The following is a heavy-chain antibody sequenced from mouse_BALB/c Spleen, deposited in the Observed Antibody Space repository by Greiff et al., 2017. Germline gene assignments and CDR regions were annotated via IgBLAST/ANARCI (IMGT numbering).Heavy chain of an antibody. CDR2: IDPSDSYT. V-gene: IGHV1-69*02. CDR1: GYTFTSYW. Sequence: QVQLQQSGAELVKPGASVKLSCKASGYTFTSYWMHWVKQRPGQGLEWIGEIDPSDSYTNYNQKFKGKATLTVDKSSSTAYMQLSSLTSEDSAVYYCARSITTVVADYWGQGTTLTVSS. D-gene: IGHD1-1*01. CDR3: ARSITTVVADY. J-gene: IGHJ2*01.